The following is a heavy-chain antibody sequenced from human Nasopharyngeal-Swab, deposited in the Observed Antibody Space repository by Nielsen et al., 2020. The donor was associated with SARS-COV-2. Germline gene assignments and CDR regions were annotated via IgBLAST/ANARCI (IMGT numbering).Heavy chain of an antibody. CDR3: ARGSTMNGYYGMDV. CDR2: INHSGST. CDR1: GASVIGGNYY. Sequence: SETLSLTCTVSGASVIGGNYYWSWIRQSTGKGLECIGAINHSGSTNYNPSLQSRVTISVDTSKTQFSLKLSSVTAADTAVYYCARGSTMNGYYGMDVWGQGTTVTVSS. J-gene: IGHJ6*02. V-gene: IGHV4-34*01. D-gene: IGHD3-22*01.